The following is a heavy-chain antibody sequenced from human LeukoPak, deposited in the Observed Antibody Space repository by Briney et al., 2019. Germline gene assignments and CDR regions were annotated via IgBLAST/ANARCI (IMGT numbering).Heavy chain of an antibody. D-gene: IGHD6-13*01. V-gene: IGHV1-18*01. J-gene: IGHJ5*02. Sequence: ASVKVSCKASGYTFTSYGISWVRQAPGQGLEWMGWISSYNGNTNYAQKLQGRVTMTTDTSTSAAYMELRSLRSDDTAVYYCATSAAGPEKWWFDPWGQGTLVTVSS. CDR1: GYTFTSYG. CDR2: ISSYNGNT. CDR3: ATSAAGPEKWWFDP.